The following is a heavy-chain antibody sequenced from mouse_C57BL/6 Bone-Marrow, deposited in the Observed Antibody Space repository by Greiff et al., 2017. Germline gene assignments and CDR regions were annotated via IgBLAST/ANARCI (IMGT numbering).Heavy chain of an antibody. CDR1: GFSFTSYG. Sequence: VKLQESGPGLVAPSQSLSITCTVSGFSFTSYGVSWVRQPPGKGLEWLGVIWGDGSTNYHSALISRLSISKDNSKSQVFLKLNSLQTDDTATYYCAKKGDGYPLDYYAMDYWGQGTSVTVSS. V-gene: IGHV2-3*01. D-gene: IGHD2-3*01. CDR2: IWGDGST. J-gene: IGHJ4*01. CDR3: AKKGDGYPLDYYAMDY.